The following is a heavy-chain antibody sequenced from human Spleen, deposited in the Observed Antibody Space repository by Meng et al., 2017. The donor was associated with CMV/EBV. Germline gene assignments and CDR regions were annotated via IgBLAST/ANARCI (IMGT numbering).Heavy chain of an antibody. CDR3: ARAWGDIVVVPAAMTADY. V-gene: IGHV1-46*01. D-gene: IGHD2-2*01. Sequence: ASVKVSCKASGYSFTTYYIHWVRQAPGQGLEWMGMISPSGGSTSYAQKFQGRVTMTRDTSTSTVYMELSSLRSEDTAVYYCARAWGDIVVVPAAMTADYWGQGTLVTVSS. CDR1: GYSFTTYY. CDR2: ISPSGGST. J-gene: IGHJ4*02.